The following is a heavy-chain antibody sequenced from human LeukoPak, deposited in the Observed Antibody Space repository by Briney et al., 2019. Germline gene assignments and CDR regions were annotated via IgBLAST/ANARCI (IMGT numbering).Heavy chain of an antibody. CDR1: GDSISNSIW. J-gene: IGHJ4*02. V-gene: IGHV4-4*02. D-gene: IGHD1-1*01. CDR2: VDHTGNT. CDR3: AGNVRFFDS. Sequence: NPSGTLSLTCTVSGDSISNSIWWSWLRQPPGKGLEWIGEVDHTGNTNYRPSLDSRVTLSIDTSKNHFSLTLTSVTAADTAVYYCAGNVRFFDSWGQGTRVTVSS.